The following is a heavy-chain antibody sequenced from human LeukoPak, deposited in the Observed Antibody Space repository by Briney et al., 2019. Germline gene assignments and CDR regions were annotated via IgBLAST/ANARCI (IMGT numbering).Heavy chain of an antibody. V-gene: IGHV5-51*01. Sequence: GESLKISCKGYGDRFTSYWVAWVRQMPGKGLEWMGIIYPGDSDTRYSPSFQGQVTMSADKSIATAYLQWSSLKASDSAIYYCARQVGGTYSYYFDYWGQGSLVTVSS. D-gene: IGHD1-26*01. CDR1: GDRFTSYW. J-gene: IGHJ4*02. CDR3: ARQVGGTYSYYFDY. CDR2: IYPGDSDT.